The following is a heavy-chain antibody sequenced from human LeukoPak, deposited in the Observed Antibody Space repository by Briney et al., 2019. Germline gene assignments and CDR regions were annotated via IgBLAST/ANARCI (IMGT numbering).Heavy chain of an antibody. CDR2: ISAYTGNS. J-gene: IGHJ4*02. CDR1: GFTFSSYA. Sequence: ASVKVSCKASGFTFSSYAISWVRQAPREGLEWMGWISAYTGNSKYAQKIQGRVTMTTDTSTSTAYMELRSLRSDDTAVYYCARGKKDYYDYDSWGQGTLVTVSS. V-gene: IGHV1-18*01. D-gene: IGHD3-22*01. CDR3: ARGKKDYYDYDS.